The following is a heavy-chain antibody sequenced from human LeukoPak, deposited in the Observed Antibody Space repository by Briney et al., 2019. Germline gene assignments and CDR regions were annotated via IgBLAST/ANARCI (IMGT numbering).Heavy chain of an antibody. V-gene: IGHV1-2*02. CDR3: ARGPVGPEWLVWDFDY. CDR1: GHTFTGYY. D-gene: IGHD6-19*01. CDR2: INPNSGGT. J-gene: IGHJ4*02. Sequence: ASVKVSCKASGHTFTGYYMHWVRQAPGQGLEWMGWINPNSGGTNYAQKFQGRVTMTRDTSISTAYMELSRLRSDDTAVYYCARGPVGPEWLVWDFDYWGQGILVTVSS.